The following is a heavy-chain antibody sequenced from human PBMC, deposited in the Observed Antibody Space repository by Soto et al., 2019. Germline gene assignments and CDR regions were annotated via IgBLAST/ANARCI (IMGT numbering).Heavy chain of an antibody. CDR1: GYTFINYG. D-gene: IGHD3-10*01. CDR3: ARGVPYGSGRGGLDV. V-gene: IGHV1-18*01. Sequence: QVQLVQSGAEVKKPGDSVKVSCRASGYTFINYGISWVRQAPGQGLEWMGWIIAYSSNTNYAEKLQGRVTMTADTSTNTAYMDLRSLRSDDTAVYYCARGVPYGSGRGGLDVWGQGTTVTVSS. J-gene: IGHJ6*02. CDR2: IIAYSSNT.